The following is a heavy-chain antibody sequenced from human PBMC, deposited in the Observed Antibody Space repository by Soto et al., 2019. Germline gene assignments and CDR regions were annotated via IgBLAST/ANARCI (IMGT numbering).Heavy chain of an antibody. CDR1: GYTFTNYY. V-gene: IGHV1-46*01. CDR2: INPSDGST. CDR3: ARAVISPQENRQYYYGMDV. Sequence: QVQLVQSGAEVKKPGASVKISCKTSGYTFTNYYMHWVRQAPGQRLEWMGLINPSDGSTRDAQKFQGRVIMTRDTSTSTVYMDLSSLKSEDTAVYYCARAVISPQENRQYYYGMDVWGQGTTVTVSS. D-gene: IGHD2-21*01. J-gene: IGHJ6*02.